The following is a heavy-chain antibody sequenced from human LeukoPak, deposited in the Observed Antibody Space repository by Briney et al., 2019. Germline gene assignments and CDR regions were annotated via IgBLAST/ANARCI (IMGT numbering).Heavy chain of an antibody. D-gene: IGHD3-22*01. CDR3: ARRSYDGAYFDY. V-gene: IGHV4-39*01. CDR1: GFTVSSKY. Sequence: LRLSCAASGFTVSSKYMSWVRQAPGKGLEWIGTIYYTGSTYYNPSLKSRVTISVDTSKNQFSLKLSSVTAADTAVYYCARRSYDGAYFDYWGQGTLVTVSS. CDR2: IYYTGST. J-gene: IGHJ4*02.